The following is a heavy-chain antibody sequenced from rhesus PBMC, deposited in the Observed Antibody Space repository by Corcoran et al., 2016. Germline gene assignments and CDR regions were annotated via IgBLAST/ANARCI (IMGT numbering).Heavy chain of an antibody. CDR3: ARQGYTDHLGGLDS. CDR2: VYGNRAST. CDR1: GGYITGYYH. J-gene: IGHJ6*01. V-gene: IGHV4-143*01. D-gene: IGHD2-39*02. Sequence: QVLLQESGPGLVKPSETLSLTRTVPGGYITGYYHWNWIRQAPGKGLEWIGAVYGNRASTNYNPSLKSRVTISKDTSKNQFSLRLTSVTAADTAVYYCARQGYTDHLGGLDSWGQGVVVTVSS.